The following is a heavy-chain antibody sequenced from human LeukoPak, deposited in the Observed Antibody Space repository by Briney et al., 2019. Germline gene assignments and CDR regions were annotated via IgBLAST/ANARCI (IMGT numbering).Heavy chain of an antibody. CDR2: ISAYNGNT. J-gene: IGHJ5*02. CDR1: GYTFTSYG. CDR3: ARGPRYCSTSSCFSEWYWFDP. D-gene: IGHD2-2*01. V-gene: IGHV1-18*01. Sequence: ASVKVSCKASGYTFTSYGISWVRQAPGQGLEWMGWISAYNGNTNYAQKFQGRVTMTTDKSTSTVYMEVRSLRFDDTAVYYCARGPRYCSTSSCFSEWYWFDPWGQGTLVTVSS.